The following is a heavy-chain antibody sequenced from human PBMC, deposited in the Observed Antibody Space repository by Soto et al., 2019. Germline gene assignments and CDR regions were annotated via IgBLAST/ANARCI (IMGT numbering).Heavy chain of an antibody. Sequence: SETLSLTCTVSGGSISSYYWSWIRQPPGKGLEWIGYIYYSGSTNYNPSLKSRVTISVDTSKNQFSLKLSSVTAAGTAVYYCARGYSGSYLYFDYWGQGTLVTVSS. J-gene: IGHJ4*02. V-gene: IGHV4-59*01. CDR2: IYYSGST. D-gene: IGHD1-26*01. CDR3: ARGYSGSYLYFDY. CDR1: GGSISSYY.